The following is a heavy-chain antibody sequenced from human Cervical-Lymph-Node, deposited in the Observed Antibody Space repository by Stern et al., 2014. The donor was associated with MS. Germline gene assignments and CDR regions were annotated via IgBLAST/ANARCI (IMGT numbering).Heavy chain of an antibody. CDR2: IYPGDSDT. D-gene: IGHD5-12*01. CDR1: GYTFNTYW. J-gene: IGHJ4*02. V-gene: IGHV5-51*03. Sequence: VQLVQSGAEVKEPGDSLKISCQGSGYTFNTYWITWVRQMPGKGLEWMGIIYPGDSDTKSSPSFQGQVTISADKSISTAYLQWSSLKASDSAVYYCARLSSHWWLPDFDSWGQGTLVTVSS. CDR3: ARLSSHWWLPDFDS.